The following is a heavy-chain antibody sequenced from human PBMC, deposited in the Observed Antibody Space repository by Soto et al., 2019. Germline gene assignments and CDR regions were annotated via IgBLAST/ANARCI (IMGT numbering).Heavy chain of an antibody. CDR2: ISSSSSYI. CDR3: ARDPTLYYYDSSGYPDY. D-gene: IGHD3-22*01. Sequence: GSLRLSCGAAGVTCSSYSMNWVRQAPGKGLEWVSSISSSSSYIYYADSVKGRFTISRDNAKNSLYLQMNSLRAEDTAVYYCARDPTLYYYDSSGYPDYWGQGTLVTVSS. J-gene: IGHJ4*02. CDR1: GVTCSSYS. V-gene: IGHV3-21*01.